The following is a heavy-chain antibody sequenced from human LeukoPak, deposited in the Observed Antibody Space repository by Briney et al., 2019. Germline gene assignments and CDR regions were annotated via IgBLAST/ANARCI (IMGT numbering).Heavy chain of an antibody. D-gene: IGHD6-19*01. J-gene: IGHJ6*02. CDR1: GYTVTSYY. Sequence: ASVKVSCKASGYTVTSYYMHWVRQAPGQGLEWMGIINPSGGSTSYAQKFQGRVTMTRDTSTSTVYMELSSLRSEDTAVYYCAREYSGWYTPYYYYYGMDVWGQGTTVTVSS. V-gene: IGHV1-46*01. CDR2: INPSGGST. CDR3: AREYSGWYTPYYYYYGMDV.